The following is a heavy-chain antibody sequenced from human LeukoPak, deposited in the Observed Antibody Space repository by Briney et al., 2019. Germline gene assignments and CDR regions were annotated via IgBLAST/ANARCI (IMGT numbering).Heavy chain of an antibody. D-gene: IGHD1-14*01. CDR1: GFTFSSYW. CDR3: ARVRYNNALDY. Sequence: GGSLRLSCTASGFTFSSYWMHWVRQAPGKGLVWVSHIKTDGSSITYADSVKGRFTISRDNAKNTPYLQMNSLRAEDTAVYYCARVRYNNALDYWGQGTLVTASS. V-gene: IGHV3-74*03. J-gene: IGHJ4*02. CDR2: IKTDGSSI.